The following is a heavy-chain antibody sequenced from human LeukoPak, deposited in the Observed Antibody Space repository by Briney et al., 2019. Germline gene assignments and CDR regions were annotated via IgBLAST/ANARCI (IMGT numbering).Heavy chain of an antibody. J-gene: IGHJ4*02. CDR1: GGSISSYY. Sequence: SETLSLTCTVSGGSISSYYWSWIRQPPGKGLEWIGYIYYSGSTNYNPSLKSRVTISVDTSKNQFSLKPSSVTAADTAVYYCARGEWESTYYFDYWGQGTLVTVSS. CDR2: IYYSGST. V-gene: IGHV4-59*01. D-gene: IGHD1-26*01. CDR3: ARGEWESTYYFDY.